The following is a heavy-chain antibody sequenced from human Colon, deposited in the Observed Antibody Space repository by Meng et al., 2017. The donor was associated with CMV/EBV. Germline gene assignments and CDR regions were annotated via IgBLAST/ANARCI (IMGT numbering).Heavy chain of an antibody. CDR3: ARDQFYYFDY. CDR2: ISHDETYK. CDR1: GFSFSSHG. J-gene: IGHJ4*02. Sequence: GASLKISCITSGFSFSSHGMHWVRQAPGKGLEWVAFISHDETYKHYSDSVRGRFTLSRDNARNTLYLQMNSVKVADTAVYYCARDQFYYFDYWGQGTLVTVSS. D-gene: IGHD5-24*01. V-gene: IGHV3-30*02.